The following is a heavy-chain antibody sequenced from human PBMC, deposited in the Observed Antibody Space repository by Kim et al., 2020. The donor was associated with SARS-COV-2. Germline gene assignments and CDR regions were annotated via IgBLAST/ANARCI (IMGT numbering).Heavy chain of an antibody. V-gene: IGHV3-30-3*01. J-gene: IGHJ4*02. D-gene: IGHD2-2*01. CDR3: ARDRRTQYVYPTPLDY. Sequence: GGSLRLSCAASGFTFSDYSMHWVRQAPGKGLEWVAVISYDGSNKYYADSVKGRFTISRDNSKNTLYLQMSSLRAEDTAVYYCARDRRTQYVYPTPLDYWGQGTLVTVSS. CDR2: ISYDGSNK. CDR1: GFTFSDYS.